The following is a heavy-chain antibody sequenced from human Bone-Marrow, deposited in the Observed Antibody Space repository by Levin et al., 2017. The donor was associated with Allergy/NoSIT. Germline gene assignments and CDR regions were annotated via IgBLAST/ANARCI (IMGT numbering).Heavy chain of an antibody. J-gene: IGHJ4*02. V-gene: IGHV4-39*07. CDR2: IYYSGST. Sequence: PSQTLSLTCTVSGGSIRSSSYYWGWIRQPPGKGLEWIGSIYYSGSTYYNPSLKSRVTISVDTSKNQFSLKLSSVTAADTAVYYCARGPLRWLQPDFDYWGQGTLVTVSS. CDR1: GGSIRSSSYY. D-gene: IGHD5-24*01. CDR3: ARGPLRWLQPDFDY.